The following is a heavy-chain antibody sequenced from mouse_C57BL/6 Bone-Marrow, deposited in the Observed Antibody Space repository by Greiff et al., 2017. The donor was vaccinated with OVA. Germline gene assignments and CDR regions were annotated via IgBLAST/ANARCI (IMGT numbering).Heavy chain of an antibody. Sequence: VQLKQSGPELVKPGASVKISCKASGYSFTGYYMNWVKQSPEKSLEWIGEINPSTGGTTYNQKFKAKATLTVDKSSSTAYMQLKSLTSEDSAVYYCARGGYYYGSSSSAMDYWGQGTSVTVSS. V-gene: IGHV1-42*01. CDR2: INPSTGGT. CDR1: GYSFTGYY. J-gene: IGHJ4*01. CDR3: ARGGYYYGSSSSAMDY. D-gene: IGHD1-1*01.